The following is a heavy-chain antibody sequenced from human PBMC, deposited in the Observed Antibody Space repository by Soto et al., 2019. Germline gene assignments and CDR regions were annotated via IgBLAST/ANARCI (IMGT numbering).Heavy chain of an antibody. D-gene: IGHD1-7*01. CDR3: ASDGIGGTAFRGFCDY. CDR1: GSIFSGYG. J-gene: IGHJ4*02. CDR2: IWYDGSNK. Sequence: QEHLVESGGGVVQPGRSLRLSCAASGSIFSGYGMHWVRQAPGTGLEWVAVIWYDGSNKYYADSVKGRFTIYRDNSKNMLYLQMDSLRAEDTAVYYCASDGIGGTAFRGFCDYWGQGTLVTVSS. V-gene: IGHV3-33*01.